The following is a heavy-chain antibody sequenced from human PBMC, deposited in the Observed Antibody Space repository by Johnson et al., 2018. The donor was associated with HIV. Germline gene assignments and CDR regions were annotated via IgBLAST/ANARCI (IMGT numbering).Heavy chain of an antibody. J-gene: IGHJ3*02. Sequence: QVQLVESGGGLVQPGGSLRLSCAASGFTFRSYAMHWVRQAPGKGLEWVEVITYDGRNKYYTDSVKGRFTISRDNAKNSLYLQMNSLRAEDTAVYYCARGPSQLYWPDVAFDIWGQGTTVTVSS. CDR2: ITYDGRNK. CDR1: GFTFRSYA. V-gene: IGHV3-30*04. CDR3: ARGPSQLYWPDVAFDI. D-gene: IGHD2-8*02.